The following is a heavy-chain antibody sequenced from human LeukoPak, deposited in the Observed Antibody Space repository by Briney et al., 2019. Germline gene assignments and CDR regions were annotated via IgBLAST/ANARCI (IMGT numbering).Heavy chain of an antibody. D-gene: IGHD2-2*01. J-gene: IGHJ4*02. V-gene: IGHV4-30-2*01. CDR2: IYHSGST. Sequence: SQTLSLTCAVSGGSIISGGYSWSWIRQPPGKGLEWIGYIYHSGSTYYNPSLKSRVTISVDRSKNQFSLKLSSVTAADTAVYYCARETVPGAYGYWGQGTLVTVSS. CDR3: ARETVPGAYGY. CDR1: GGSIISGGYS.